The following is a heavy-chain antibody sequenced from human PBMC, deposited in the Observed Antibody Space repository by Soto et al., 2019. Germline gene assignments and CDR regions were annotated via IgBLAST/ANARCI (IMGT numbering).Heavy chain of an antibody. CDR3: AMASYVMGALEV. CDR1: GASISSGDYY. D-gene: IGHD5-18*01. Sequence: QVQLQESGPGLVKPSETLSLTCTVSGASISSGDYYWSWIRQSPGKGLQWNVYIFHSGETYYTPSLESRLSISIDASKNQFSLNLNSVPAGYTAVYFCAMASYVMGALEVWNSETVVT. CDR2: IFHSGET. V-gene: IGHV4-30-4*08. J-gene: IGHJ3*01.